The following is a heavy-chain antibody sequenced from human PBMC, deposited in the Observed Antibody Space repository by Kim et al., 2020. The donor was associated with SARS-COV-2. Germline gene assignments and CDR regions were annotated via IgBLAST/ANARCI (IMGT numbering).Heavy chain of an antibody. CDR2: IKSKTDGGTT. D-gene: IGHD3-9*01. CDR1: GFTFSNAW. CDR3: TTDAERGHYDILTGRRIDAFDI. V-gene: IGHV3-15*01. J-gene: IGHJ3*02. Sequence: GGSLRLSCAASGFTFSNAWMSWVRQAPGKGLEWVGRIKSKTDGGTTDYAAPVKGRFTISRDDSKNTLYLQMNSLKTEDTAVYYCTTDAERGHYDILTGRRIDAFDIWGQGTMVTVSS.